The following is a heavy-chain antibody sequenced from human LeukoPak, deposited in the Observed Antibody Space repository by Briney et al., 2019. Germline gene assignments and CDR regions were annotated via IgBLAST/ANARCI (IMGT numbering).Heavy chain of an antibody. Sequence: PGGSLRPSCLASGFTFSSYGMSWVRQAPGKGLEWVSAVSDTGRDTYYADSVKGRFTISKDNSKNTLFLQMNSLRAEDTAVYYCAKRVPYSSSSVYFDSWGQGTLVTVSS. D-gene: IGHD6-6*01. CDR3: AKRVPYSSSSVYFDS. CDR2: VSDTGRDT. V-gene: IGHV3-23*01. J-gene: IGHJ4*02. CDR1: GFTFSSYG.